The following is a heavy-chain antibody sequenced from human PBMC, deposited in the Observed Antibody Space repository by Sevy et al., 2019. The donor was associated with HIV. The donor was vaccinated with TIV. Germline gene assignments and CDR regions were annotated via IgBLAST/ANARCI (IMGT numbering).Heavy chain of an antibody. CDR2: ISYDGSNK. V-gene: IGHV3-30*18. Sequence: GGSLRLSCAASGFTFSSYGMHWVRQAPGKGLEWAAVISYDGSNKYYADSVKRRFTISRDNSKNTLYLQMNSLRAEDTAVYYCVKADSSGYYYLDYWGQGTLVTVSS. CDR3: VKADSSGYYYLDY. CDR1: GFTFSSYG. J-gene: IGHJ4*02. D-gene: IGHD3-22*01.